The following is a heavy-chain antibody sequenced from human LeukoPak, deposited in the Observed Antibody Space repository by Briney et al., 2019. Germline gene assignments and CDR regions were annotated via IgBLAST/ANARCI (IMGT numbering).Heavy chain of an antibody. CDR3: ARSIPSMVDAFDI. Sequence: VKVSCKASGYTFTSYDINWVRQATGQGLEWMGWMNPNSGNTGYAQKFQGRVTITRNTSISTAYMELSSLRSEDTAVYYCARSIPSMVDAFDIWGQGTMVTVSS. D-gene: IGHD3-10*01. J-gene: IGHJ3*02. V-gene: IGHV1-8*03. CDR1: GYTFTSYD. CDR2: MNPNSGNT.